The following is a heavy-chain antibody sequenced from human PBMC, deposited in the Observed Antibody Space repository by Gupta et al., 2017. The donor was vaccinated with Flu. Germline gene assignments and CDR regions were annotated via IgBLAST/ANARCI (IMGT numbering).Heavy chain of an antibody. Sequence: QSGPEVKKPGASVKVSCKASNYIFTTYGLSWVRRAPGQGLEWMGRISPDNGDTKYAPKFQGRVTVTADTSTTTAYLELTSLTFDDTAVYYCARDSIFGDQMDPDYWGQGTLVTVSS. CDR3: ARDSIFGDQMDPDY. D-gene: IGHD3-3*02. CDR1: NYIFTTYG. V-gene: IGHV1-18*01. J-gene: IGHJ4*02. CDR2: ISPDNGDT.